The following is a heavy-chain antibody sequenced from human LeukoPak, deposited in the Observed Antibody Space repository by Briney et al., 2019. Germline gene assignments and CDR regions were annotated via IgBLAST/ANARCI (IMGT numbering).Heavy chain of an antibody. V-gene: IGHV1-3*01. CDR3: ARGPRVGSTLGY. D-gene: IGHD1-26*01. CDR2: INAGNGNT. J-gene: IGHJ4*02. Sequence: APVKVSCKASGYTFTSYAMHWVRQAPGQRLEWMGWINAGNGNTKYSQKFQGRVTITRDTSASTAYMELSSLRSEDTAVYYCARGPRVGSTLGYWGQGTLVTVSS. CDR1: GYTFTSYA.